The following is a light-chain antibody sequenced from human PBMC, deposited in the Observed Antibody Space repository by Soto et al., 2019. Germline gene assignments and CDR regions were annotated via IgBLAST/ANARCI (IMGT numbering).Light chain of an antibody. Sequence: DITMTQSPSSVSASVGDRVTITCRASQDITWLVWYQQKPGKAPKFLMSAASSSQSGVPSRFSASRSGTDFTLTISSLQAEDFATYFCQQADCLPLTFGGGTKVGIK. CDR3: QQADCLPLT. V-gene: IGKV1-12*01. J-gene: IGKJ4*01. CDR2: AAS. CDR1: QDITW.